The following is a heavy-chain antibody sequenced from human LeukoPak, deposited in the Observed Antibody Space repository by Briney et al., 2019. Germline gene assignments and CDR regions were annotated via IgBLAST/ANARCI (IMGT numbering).Heavy chain of an antibody. Sequence: SETLSLTCTVSGGSISSSSYYWGWIRQPPGKGLEWIGSIYYSGSTYYNPSLKSRVTISVDTSKNQFSLKLSSVTAADTAVYYCARDYYGSRDYWGQGTLVTVSS. J-gene: IGHJ4*02. CDR2: IYYSGST. D-gene: IGHD3-10*01. CDR1: GGSISSSSYY. CDR3: ARDYYGSRDY. V-gene: IGHV4-39*07.